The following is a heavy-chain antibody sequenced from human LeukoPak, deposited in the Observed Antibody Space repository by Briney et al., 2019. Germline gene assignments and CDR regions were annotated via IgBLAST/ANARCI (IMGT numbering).Heavy chain of an antibody. D-gene: IGHD2-2*02. V-gene: IGHV3-9*01. CDR1: GFTFDDYA. Sequence: GGSLRLSCAASGFTFDDYAMHWVRQAPGKGLEWVSGISWNSGSIGYADSVKGRFTISRDNAKNSLYLQMNSLRAEDTAVYYCAKLYDYWGQGTLVTVSS. J-gene: IGHJ4*02. CDR2: ISWNSGSI. CDR3: AKLYDY.